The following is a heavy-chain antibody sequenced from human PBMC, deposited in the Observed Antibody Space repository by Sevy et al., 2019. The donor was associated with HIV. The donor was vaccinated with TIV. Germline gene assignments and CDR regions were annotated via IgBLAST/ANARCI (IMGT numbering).Heavy chain of an antibody. Sequence: SETLSLTCTVSGDSISSLNYYWSWIRQHPGQGLEWIGYISYSERTYYNPSLKSRVTISVDTSKNQFSLKLSSVTAADTAVFYCARANAYLASDAFDIWGQGTLVTVSS. CDR2: ISYSERT. J-gene: IGHJ3*02. V-gene: IGHV4-31*03. CDR1: GDSISSLNYY. CDR3: ARANAYLASDAFDI. D-gene: IGHD1-26*01.